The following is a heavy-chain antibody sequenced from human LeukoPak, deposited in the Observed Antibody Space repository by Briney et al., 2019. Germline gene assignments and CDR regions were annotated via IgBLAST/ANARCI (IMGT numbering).Heavy chain of an antibody. V-gene: IGHV4-59*01. D-gene: IGHD3-10*01. CDR3: ARIRGLTMVDY. J-gene: IGHJ4*02. CDR1: GGSISSYY. Sequence: SETLSLTCTVSGGSISSYYWSWIRQPPGKGLEWIGYIYYSGSTNYNPSLKSRVTISVDTSKNQFSLKLSSVTAADTAVYYCARIRGLTMVDYWGQGTLVTVSS. CDR2: IYYSGST.